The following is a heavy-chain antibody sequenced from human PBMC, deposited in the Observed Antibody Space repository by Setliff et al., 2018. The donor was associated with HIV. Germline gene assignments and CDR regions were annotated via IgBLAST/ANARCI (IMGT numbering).Heavy chain of an antibody. J-gene: IGHJ2*01. Sequence: SETLSLTCTVSGGSISSGGYYWSWIRQHPGKGLEWIGYIYYSGSTYYNPSLKSRVTISVDTSKNQFSLKLSSVTAADTAVYFCARASSPYYYDSNGHQKFDLWGRGTLVTVPQ. CDR3: ARASSPYYYDSNGHQKFDL. D-gene: IGHD3-22*01. CDR1: GGSISSGGYY. CDR2: IYYSGST. V-gene: IGHV4-31*03.